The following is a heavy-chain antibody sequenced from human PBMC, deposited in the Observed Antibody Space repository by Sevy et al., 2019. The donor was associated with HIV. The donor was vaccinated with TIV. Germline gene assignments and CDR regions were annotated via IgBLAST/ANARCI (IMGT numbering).Heavy chain of an antibody. CDR3: ARGPRKYYDSSGYYYPPSY. CDR2: ISAYNGNT. CDR1: GYTFTSYG. Sequence: ASVKVSCEASGYTFTSYGIIWVRQAPGQGLEWMGWISAYNGNTNYAQRLQDRVTMTTDTSTSTAYMELTSLRSDDTAVYYCARGPRKYYDSSGYYYPPSYWGQGTLVTVSS. D-gene: IGHD3-22*01. V-gene: IGHV1-18*01. J-gene: IGHJ4*02.